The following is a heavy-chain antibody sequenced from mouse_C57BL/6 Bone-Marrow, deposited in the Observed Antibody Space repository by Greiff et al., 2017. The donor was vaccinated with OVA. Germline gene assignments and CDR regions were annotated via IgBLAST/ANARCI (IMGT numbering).Heavy chain of an antibody. CDR1: GFTFSSYA. J-gene: IGHJ4*01. D-gene: IGHD4-1*01. Sequence: VQLKESGGGLLKPGGPLKLSCAASGFTFSSYAMSWVRQTPEKRLEWVATISDGGSYTYYPDNVKGRFTISRDNAKNNLYLQMSHLKSEDTAMDYCARDNCRDYYAMDYWGQGTSVTVSS. CDR3: ARDNCRDYYAMDY. V-gene: IGHV5-4*01. CDR2: ISDGGSYT.